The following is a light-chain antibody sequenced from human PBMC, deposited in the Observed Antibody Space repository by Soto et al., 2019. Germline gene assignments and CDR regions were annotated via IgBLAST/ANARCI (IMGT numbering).Light chain of an antibody. CDR1: SSDIGHYDY. CDR3: SSYTSDNRDYV. CDR2: EVS. J-gene: IGLJ1*01. Sequence: QSALTQPASVSGSPGQSITISCTGTSSDIGHYDYVSWYQHHPGKAPKLIIYEVSNRPSGVSRRFSGSKSGNTASLTISGLQAEDEAHYYCSSYTSDNRDYVFGTGIKVTVL. V-gene: IGLV2-14*01.